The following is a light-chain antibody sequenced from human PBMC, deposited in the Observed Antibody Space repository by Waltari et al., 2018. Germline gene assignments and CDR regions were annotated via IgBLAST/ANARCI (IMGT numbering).Light chain of an antibody. Sequence: QSALTQPASVSGSPGQSITISCTGTSRYVGSYNFVSWYQQHPGKAPKLMIYEGSKRPSGVSNRFSGSKSGNTASLTISGLQAEDEADYYCCSYAGSSTHVVFGGGTKLTVL. CDR1: SRYVGSYNF. CDR2: EGS. V-gene: IGLV2-23*01. J-gene: IGLJ2*01. CDR3: CSYAGSSTHVV.